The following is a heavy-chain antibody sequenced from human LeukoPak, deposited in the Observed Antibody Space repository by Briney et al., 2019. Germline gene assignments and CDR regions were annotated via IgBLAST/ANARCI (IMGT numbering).Heavy chain of an antibody. Sequence: GGSLRLSCAASGFTFSNYAMAWVRQAPGKGLEWVSSITSSGNRYYADSVKGRFTISRDNSKNTVYMQMTSLRAEDTAVYYCAKGDYGDCYWGQGTLVTVSS. D-gene: IGHD4-17*01. CDR3: AKGDYGDCY. CDR2: ITSSGNR. J-gene: IGHJ4*02. V-gene: IGHV3-23*01. CDR1: GFTFSNYA.